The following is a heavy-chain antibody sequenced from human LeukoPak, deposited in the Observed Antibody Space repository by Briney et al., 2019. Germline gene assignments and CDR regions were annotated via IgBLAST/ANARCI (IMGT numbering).Heavy chain of an antibody. CDR3: ARRGYCSGGSCSLIDY. D-gene: IGHD2-15*01. CDR2: IYPGDSDI. CDR1: GYSFTSYW. V-gene: IGHV5-51*01. Sequence: GESLKISCKGSGYSFTSYWIGWVRQMPGKGLEWMGIIYPGDSDIRYSPSFQGQVTISVDKSISTAYLQWSGLKASDTAMYYCARRGYCSGGSCSLIDYWGQGTLVTVSS. J-gene: IGHJ4*02.